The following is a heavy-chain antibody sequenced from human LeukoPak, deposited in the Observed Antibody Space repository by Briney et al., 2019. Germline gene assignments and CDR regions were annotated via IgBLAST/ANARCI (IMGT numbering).Heavy chain of an antibody. D-gene: IGHD3-10*01. V-gene: IGHV4-34*01. Sequence: SETLSLTCAVYGGSFSGYYWSWIRQPPGKGLEWIGEINHSGSTNYNPSLKSQVTISVDTSKNQFSLKLSSVAAADTAVYYCARGAKYGSGEFGSGWFDPWGQGTLVTVSS. CDR1: GGSFSGYY. CDR2: INHSGST. CDR3: ARGAKYGSGEFGSGWFDP. J-gene: IGHJ5*02.